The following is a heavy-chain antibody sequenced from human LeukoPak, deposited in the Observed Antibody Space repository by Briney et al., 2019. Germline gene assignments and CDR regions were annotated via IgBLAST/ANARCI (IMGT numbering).Heavy chain of an antibody. CDR2: IIPIFGTA. CDR3: ASNPGEQWLTSWGIP. Sequence: GASVKVSCKASGYTFTSYGISWVRQAPGQGLEWMGGIIPIFGTANYAQKFQGRVTITADKSTSTAYMELSSLRSEDTAAYYCASNPGEQWLTSWGIPWGQGTLVTVSS. D-gene: IGHD6-19*01. J-gene: IGHJ4*02. V-gene: IGHV1-69*06. CDR1: GYTFTSYG.